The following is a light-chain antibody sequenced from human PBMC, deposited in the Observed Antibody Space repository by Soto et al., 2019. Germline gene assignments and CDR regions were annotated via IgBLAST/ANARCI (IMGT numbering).Light chain of an antibody. J-gene: IGKJ2*01. Sequence: EIVMTQSPGTLSVSPGERATLSCRASQGVGTNLAWYQQRPGQAPRLLIYAASTRATGIPARFSGRGSGTAFTLTISSLQTEDFALYFCQQYNNWPLYSFGQGTKLEIK. CDR1: QGVGTN. CDR3: QQYNNWPLYS. V-gene: IGKV3-15*01. CDR2: AAS.